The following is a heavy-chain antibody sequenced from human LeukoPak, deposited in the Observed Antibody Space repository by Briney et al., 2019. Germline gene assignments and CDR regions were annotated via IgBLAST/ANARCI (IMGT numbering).Heavy chain of an antibody. V-gene: IGHV4-4*07. J-gene: IGHJ4*02. CDR2: IYTSGTT. CDR1: VASMKNFF. D-gene: IGHD2-15*01. Sequence: SETLSLTCTVSVASMKNFFWRWIRQPAGEGLGGVGHIYTSGTTKYHPSLKSRVPLSVDTSNKQFSLTLNSVTAAGPALYFCWRAPSGCGGTCPFDYWGEGTLLTVSS. CDR3: WRAPSGCGGTCPFDY.